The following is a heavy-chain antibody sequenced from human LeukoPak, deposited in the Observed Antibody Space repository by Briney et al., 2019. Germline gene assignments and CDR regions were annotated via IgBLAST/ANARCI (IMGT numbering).Heavy chain of an antibody. V-gene: IGHV3-21*01. D-gene: IGHD3-3*01. CDR3: ARARITIFGVVNYFDY. CDR2: ISSSSSYI. Sequence: GGSLRLSCAASGFTFSSYSMNWVRQAPGKGLEWVSAISSSSSYIYYADSVKGRFTISRDNAKNSLYLQMNSLRAEDTAVYYCARARITIFGVVNYFDYWGQGTLVTVPS. J-gene: IGHJ4*02. CDR1: GFTFSSYS.